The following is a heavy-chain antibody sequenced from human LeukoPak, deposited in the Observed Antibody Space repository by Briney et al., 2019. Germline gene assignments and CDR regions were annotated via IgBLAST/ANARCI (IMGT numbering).Heavy chain of an antibody. Sequence: GGSLRLSCVASGFSVGNNYMNWVRQAPGKGLEWVSVIYSGGSTYYADSVKGRFTISRDSSKNTLYLQIHSLRVEDTAVYYCARAIRDASVSLRFDYWGQGTLATVSS. CDR3: ARAIRDASVSLRFDY. CDR1: GFSVGNNY. J-gene: IGHJ4*02. D-gene: IGHD5-24*01. CDR2: IYSGGST. V-gene: IGHV3-66*02.